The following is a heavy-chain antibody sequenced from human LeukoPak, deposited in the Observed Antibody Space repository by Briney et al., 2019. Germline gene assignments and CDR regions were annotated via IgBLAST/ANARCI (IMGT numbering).Heavy chain of an antibody. V-gene: IGHV3-7*01. CDR1: GFTFSSYW. CDR2: IKQDGSEK. D-gene: IGHD1-1*01. J-gene: IGHJ3*02. CDR3: ARGAGEGLEPYDAFDI. Sequence: GGSLRLSCAASGFTFSSYWMTWVRQAPGKGLEWVANIKQDGSEKYFVDSVKGRFTISRDNAKNSLYLQMNSLRAEDTAVYYCARGAGEGLEPYDAFDIWGQGTMVTVSS.